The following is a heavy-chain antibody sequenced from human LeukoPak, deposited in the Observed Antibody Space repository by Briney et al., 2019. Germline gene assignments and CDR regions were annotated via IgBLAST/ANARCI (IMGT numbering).Heavy chain of an antibody. Sequence: PGGSLRLSCAASGFTFSSYAMSWVRQAPGEGLEWVSTMSSGGTTYYGDSVKGRFTISRDNSKNTLYLQMNSLRAEDTAVYYCAKGRYSSSSGPDYWGQGTLVTVSS. CDR3: AKGRYSSSSGPDY. CDR1: GFTFSSYA. V-gene: IGHV3-23*01. CDR2: MSSGGTT. J-gene: IGHJ4*02. D-gene: IGHD6-13*01.